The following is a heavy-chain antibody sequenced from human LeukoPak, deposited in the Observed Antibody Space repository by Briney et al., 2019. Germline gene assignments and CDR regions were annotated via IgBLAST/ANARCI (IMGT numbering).Heavy chain of an antibody. V-gene: IGHV3-30*18. CDR1: GFTFSTYG. J-gene: IGHJ5*02. Sequence: GRSLRLSCAASGFTFSTYGLHWVRQAPGKGLEWVAVISYDGTNKYYADSVKGRFTISRVNSKNTLYLQMNSLRAEDTAVYYCAKDRDSDYGDGGFDPWGQGTLVTVSS. CDR2: ISYDGTNK. CDR3: AKDRDSDYGDGGFDP. D-gene: IGHD4-17*01.